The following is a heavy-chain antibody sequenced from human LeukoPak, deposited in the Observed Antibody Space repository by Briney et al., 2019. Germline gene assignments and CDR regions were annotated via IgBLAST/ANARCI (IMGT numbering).Heavy chain of an antibody. CDR1: GFTFNDYY. D-gene: IGHD3-10*01. CDR3: AREETYYEGSGPSLYYGMDV. CDR2: ISSSSGYT. Sequence: GGSLRPSCAASGFTFNDYYMSWIRQAPGKGLEWISYISSSSGYTKYADSVKGRFTISRDNSKNTLYLQMNSLRAEDTAVYYGAREETYYEGSGPSLYYGMDVWGQGTTVTVSS. J-gene: IGHJ6*02. V-gene: IGHV3-11*06.